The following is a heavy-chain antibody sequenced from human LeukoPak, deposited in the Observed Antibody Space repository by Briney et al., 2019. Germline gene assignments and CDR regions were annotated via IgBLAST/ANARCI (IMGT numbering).Heavy chain of an antibody. V-gene: IGHV4-59*01. CDR3: ARERVGDGLIDY. Sequence: SETLSLTCTVSGGSISSYYWSWIRQPPGKGLEWIGYIYYSGSTNYNPSLKSRVTISVDTSKNQFSLKLSSVTAADTAVYYCARERVGDGLIDYWGQGTLVTVSS. CDR2: IYYSGST. D-gene: IGHD3-16*01. J-gene: IGHJ4*02. CDR1: GGSISSYY.